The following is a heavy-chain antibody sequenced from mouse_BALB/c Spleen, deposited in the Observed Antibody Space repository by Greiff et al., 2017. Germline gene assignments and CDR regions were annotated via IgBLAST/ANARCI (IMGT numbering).Heavy chain of an antibody. V-gene: IGHV1S127*01. D-gene: IGHD2-14*01. CDR1: GYSFTSYW. J-gene: IGHJ3*01. CDR2: IDPSDSET. CDR3: AREGRYDFAY. Sequence: QVQLQQSGPQLVRPGASVKISCKASGYSFTSYWMHWVKQRPGQGLEWIGMIDPSDSETRLNQKFKDKATLTVDKSSSTAYMQLSSPTSEDSAVYYCAREGRYDFAYWGQGTLVTVSA.